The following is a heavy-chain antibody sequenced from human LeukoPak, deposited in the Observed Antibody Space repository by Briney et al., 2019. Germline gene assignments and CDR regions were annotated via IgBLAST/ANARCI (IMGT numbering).Heavy chain of an antibody. J-gene: IGHJ4*02. CDR2: ISGSGGST. CDR3: AIVIGSGWSHDY. D-gene: IGHD6-19*01. CDR1: GFTFSSYA. V-gene: IGHV3-23*01. Sequence: GGSLRLSCAASGFTFSSYAMSWVRQAPGKGLEWVSAISGSGGSTYYADSVKGRFTISRDNSKNPLYLQMNSLRAEGTAVYYCAIVIGSGWSHDYWGQGTLVTVSS.